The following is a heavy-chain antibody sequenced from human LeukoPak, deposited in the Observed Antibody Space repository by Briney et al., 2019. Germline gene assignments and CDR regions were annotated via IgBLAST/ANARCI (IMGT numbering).Heavy chain of an antibody. CDR3: ATWGDIVVVPAAPRDY. J-gene: IGHJ4*02. CDR1: GFTVSSNY. V-gene: IGHV3-66*02. CDR2: IYSGGST. D-gene: IGHD2-2*01. Sequence: PGGSLRLSCAASGFTVSSNYMSWVRQAPGKGLEWVSVIYSGGSTYCADSVKGRFTISRDNSKNTLYLQMNSLRAEDTAVYYCATWGDIVVVPAAPRDYWGQGTLVTVSS.